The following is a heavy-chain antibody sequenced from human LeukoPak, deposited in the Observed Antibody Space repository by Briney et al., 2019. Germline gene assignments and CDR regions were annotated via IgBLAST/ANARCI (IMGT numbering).Heavy chain of an antibody. Sequence: PGGSLRLSCAASGFTSSSYGMHWVRQAPGKGLEWVAVISYDGSNKYYADSVKGRFTISRDNSKNTLYLQMNSLRAEDTAVYYCAEEGGYSYGPLDYYYGMDVWGQGTTVTVSS. J-gene: IGHJ6*02. D-gene: IGHD5-18*01. V-gene: IGHV3-30*18. CDR2: ISYDGSNK. CDR1: GFTSSSYG. CDR3: AEEGGYSYGPLDYYYGMDV.